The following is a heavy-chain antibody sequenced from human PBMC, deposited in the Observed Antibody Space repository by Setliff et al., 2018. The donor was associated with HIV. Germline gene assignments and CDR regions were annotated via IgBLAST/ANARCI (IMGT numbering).Heavy chain of an antibody. CDR1: GDTFNTYA. D-gene: IGHD2-8*01. V-gene: IGHV1-69*05. J-gene: IGHJ6*02. CDR3: AKSGPRRNNGYQLSVRTWGMDV. Sequence: SVKVSCKTSGDTFNTYAISWVRQAPGQGLEWIGGIIPIFDTPHYAQNFQGRVAITTDESTSTAYMESSSLRSEDTAVYYCAKSGPRRNNGYQLSVRTWGMDVWGQGTTVTVSS. CDR2: IIPIFDTP.